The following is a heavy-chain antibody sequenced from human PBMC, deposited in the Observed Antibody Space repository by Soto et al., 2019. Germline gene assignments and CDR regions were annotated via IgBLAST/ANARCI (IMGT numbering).Heavy chain of an antibody. Sequence: QVQLVQSGAEVKKPGSSVKVSCKASGGTFSTSSINWVRQAPGQRPEWMGNILPIFGTADYAQKFQDRVTITADKSTNPAYVELRSLLSEDTAVYYCASGHEYGGNSDAFEIWGQGKVFTVAS. CDR1: GGTFSTSS. CDR3: ASGHEYGGNSDAFEI. V-gene: IGHV1-69*14. CDR2: ILPIFGTA. J-gene: IGHJ3*02. D-gene: IGHD4-17*01.